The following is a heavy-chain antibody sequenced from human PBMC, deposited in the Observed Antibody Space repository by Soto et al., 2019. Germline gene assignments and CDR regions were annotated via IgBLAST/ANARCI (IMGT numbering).Heavy chain of an antibody. D-gene: IGHD1-20*01. CDR2: IYHSGST. Sequence: SETRSLTCAVSGGSVSRGVYSWSWIRQPPGKGLEWIGYIYHSGSTYYNPSLKGRVTISVDRSKNQFSLKLSSVTAADTAVHSCARGGIIDSYFDYWGQGTLVTVSP. J-gene: IGHJ4*02. CDR1: GGSVSRGVYS. V-gene: IGHV4-30-2*01. CDR3: ARGGIIDSYFDY.